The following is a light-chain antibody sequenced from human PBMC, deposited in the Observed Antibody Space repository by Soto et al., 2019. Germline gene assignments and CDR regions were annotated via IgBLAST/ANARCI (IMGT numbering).Light chain of an antibody. CDR2: GNS. CDR1: SSNIGAGYD. V-gene: IGLV1-40*01. CDR3: QSYDSSLSGSRV. J-gene: IGLJ1*01. Sequence: QSVLTQPPSVSGAPGQRVTISCTGSSSNIGAGYDVHWYQHLPGTAPKLLIYGNSNRPSGVPDRFSGSKSGTSASLDITGLQAEDEADYYCQSYDSSLSGSRVFGTGTKVTLL.